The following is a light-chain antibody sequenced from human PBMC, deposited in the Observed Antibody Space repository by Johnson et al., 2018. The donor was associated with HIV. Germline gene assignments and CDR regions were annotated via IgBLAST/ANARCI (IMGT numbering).Light chain of an antibody. CDR2: ENN. Sequence: QSILTQPPSVSAAPGQKVTISCSGSSSNIGNNYVSWYQQLPGTAPKLLIYENNKRPSGIPHRFSGSKSGTSATLGITGLPTGDEADYYCGTWDSSLSAGVFGTGTKVTVL. CDR3: GTWDSSLSAGV. CDR1: SSNIGNNY. J-gene: IGLJ1*01. V-gene: IGLV1-51*02.